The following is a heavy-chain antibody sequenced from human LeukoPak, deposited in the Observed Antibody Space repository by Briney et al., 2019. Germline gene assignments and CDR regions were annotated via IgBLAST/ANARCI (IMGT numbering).Heavy chain of an antibody. CDR1: GDTLSSKNDS. Sequence: SQTLSLTCAISGDTLSSKNDSWNWIRQAPSRGLGWLGRTYYRSKWYNDYAVYVQGRLTLKPDTPKTQFSLQLNYVTPEDTDVSYCERDVGTSGWYPFDYRGKGTLVTVSS. CDR2: TYYRSKWYN. CDR3: ERDVGTSGWYPFDY. V-gene: IGHV6-1*01. J-gene: IGHJ4*02. D-gene: IGHD6-19*01.